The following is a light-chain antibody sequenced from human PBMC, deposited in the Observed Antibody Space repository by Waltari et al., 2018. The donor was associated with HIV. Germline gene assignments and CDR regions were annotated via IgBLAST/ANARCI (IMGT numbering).Light chain of an antibody. V-gene: IGLV3-10*01. J-gene: IGLJ2*01. CDR1: ALAKKY. CDR3: YSTDSSGSQRV. Sequence: SYELTQPPSVSVSPGQTARITCSGDALAKKYAFWYQQKSGQAPVLVIYEDNKPFSWSFERFSGSSSGTMATLTISGAQVEDEADYYCYSTDSSGSQRVFGGGTKLTVL. CDR2: EDN.